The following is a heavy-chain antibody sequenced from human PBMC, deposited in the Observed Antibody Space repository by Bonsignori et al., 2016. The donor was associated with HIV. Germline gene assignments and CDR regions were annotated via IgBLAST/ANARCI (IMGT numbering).Heavy chain of an antibody. J-gene: IGHJ6*03. CDR2: ISSNGGST. V-gene: IGHV3-64*01. D-gene: IGHD3-3*01. Sequence: VRQAPGKGLEYVSAISSNGGSTYYANSVKGRFTISRDNSKNTLYLQMGSLRAEDMAVYYCARGGIFGVDYYYMDVWGKGTTVTVSS. CDR3: ARGGIFGVDYYYMDV.